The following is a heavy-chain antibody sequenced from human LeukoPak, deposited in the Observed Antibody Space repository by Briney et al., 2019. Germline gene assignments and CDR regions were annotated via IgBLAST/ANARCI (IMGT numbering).Heavy chain of an antibody. CDR1: GYTFTSYY. D-gene: IGHD3-22*01. J-gene: IGHJ4*02. CDR3: ARATYYYDSSGYKDEYYFDY. Sequence: ASVKVSCKASGYTFTSYYMHWVRQAPGQGLEWMGIINPSGGSTSYAQKFQGRVTITADESTSTAYMELSSLRSEDTAVYYCARATYYYDSSGYKDEYYFDYWGQGTLVTVSS. V-gene: IGHV1-46*01. CDR2: INPSGGST.